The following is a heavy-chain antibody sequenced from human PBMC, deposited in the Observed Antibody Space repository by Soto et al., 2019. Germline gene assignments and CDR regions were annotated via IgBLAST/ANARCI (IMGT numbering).Heavy chain of an antibody. D-gene: IGHD2-15*01. CDR2: ISYDGSNK. CDR3: ASSARGGYYYGMDV. CDR1: GFTFSSYA. Sequence: GGSLRLSCAASGFTFSSYALHWFRQAPGKGLEWVAVISYDGSNKYYADSVKGRFTISRDNSKNTLYLQMNSLRAEDTAVYYCASSARGGYYYGMDVWGQGTTVTVSS. V-gene: IGHV3-30-3*01. J-gene: IGHJ6*02.